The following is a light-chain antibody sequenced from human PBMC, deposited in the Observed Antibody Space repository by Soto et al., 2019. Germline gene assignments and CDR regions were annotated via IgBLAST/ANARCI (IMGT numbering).Light chain of an antibody. CDR2: AES. Sequence: IHMSQSPSSLSASVVYRVTITCRPSQGIGRSLAWYQHKPGTVPKVLIRAESTLQSGVPSRFSGSGSGTDFTLTISSLQAEDVAVYYCQQYYYSSQTFGQGTKVDIK. V-gene: IGKV1-27*01. CDR3: QQYYYSSQT. J-gene: IGKJ1*01. CDR1: QGIGRS.